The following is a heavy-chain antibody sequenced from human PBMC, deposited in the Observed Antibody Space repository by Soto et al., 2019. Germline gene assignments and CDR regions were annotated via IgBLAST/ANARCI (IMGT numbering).Heavy chain of an antibody. D-gene: IGHD4-17*01. CDR2: ITASADTT. Sequence: QPGGSLRLSCAASAFTFRSYAMSWVRQAPGKGLEWVSAITASADTTYYADSVKGRFTISRDNSKNTLYLQMNSLRAEDMAVYYCARDVVMTTVTQYYCGMDVWGQGTTVTVSS. CDR3: ARDVVMTTVTQYYCGMDV. CDR1: AFTFRSYA. J-gene: IGHJ6*02. V-gene: IGHV3-23*01.